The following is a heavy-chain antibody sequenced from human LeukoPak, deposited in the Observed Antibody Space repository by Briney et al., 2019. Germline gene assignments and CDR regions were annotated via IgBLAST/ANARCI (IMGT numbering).Heavy chain of an antibody. V-gene: IGHV4-59*01. D-gene: IGHD1-1*01. CDR2: IYYSGST. J-gene: IGHJ3*02. CDR3: ASVSGRDAFDI. Sequence: SETLSLTCTVSGGSISSYYWSWIRQPPGKGLEWIGYIYYSGSTNYNPSLKSRVTISVDTSKNQFSLKLSSVTAADTAVYYCASVSGRDAFDIWGRGTMVTVYS. CDR1: GGSISSYY.